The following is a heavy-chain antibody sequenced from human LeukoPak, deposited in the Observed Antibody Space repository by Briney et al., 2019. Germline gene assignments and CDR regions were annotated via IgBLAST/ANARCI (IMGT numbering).Heavy chain of an antibody. CDR3: ALIRGRITGYTSD. CDR2: TYGGGST. D-gene: IGHD6-19*01. CDR1: GFSVGNNY. Sequence: GGSLRLSCAASGFSVGNNYMNWVRQAPGKGLEWVSVTYGGGSTYYADSVKDRFTISRDNSKNTLYLQMNSLRAEDTAVYYCALIRGRITGYTSDWGQGTLVTVSS. V-gene: IGHV3-66*01. J-gene: IGHJ1*01.